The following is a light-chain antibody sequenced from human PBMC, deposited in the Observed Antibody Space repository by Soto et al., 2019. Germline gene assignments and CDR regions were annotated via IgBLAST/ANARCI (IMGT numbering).Light chain of an antibody. V-gene: IGLV2-8*01. CDR3: SSYAGSNTFSYV. CDR1: SSDVGGYNY. CDR2: EVS. Sequence: QSALTQPPSASGSPGQSVTISCTGTSSDVGGYNYVSWYQQHPGKAPKLMIYEVSKRPSGVPDRFSGSKSGNTASLTVSGLQADYEADYYCSSYAGSNTFSYVFGTGTKLTVL. J-gene: IGLJ1*01.